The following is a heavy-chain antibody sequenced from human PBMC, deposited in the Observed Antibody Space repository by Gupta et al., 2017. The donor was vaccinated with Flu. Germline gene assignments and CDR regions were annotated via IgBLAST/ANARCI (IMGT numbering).Heavy chain of an antibody. CDR3: ATELWDYYDSSGWFDY. D-gene: IGHD3-22*01. J-gene: IGHJ4*02. CDR2: IYYSGST. Sequence: EYWSWIRQPPGKGLEWIGYIYYSGSTNYNPSLKSRVTISVDTSKNQFSLKLSSVTAADTAVYYWATELWDYYDSSGWFDYWGQRTLVTVSS. CDR1: EY. V-gene: IGHV4-61*06.